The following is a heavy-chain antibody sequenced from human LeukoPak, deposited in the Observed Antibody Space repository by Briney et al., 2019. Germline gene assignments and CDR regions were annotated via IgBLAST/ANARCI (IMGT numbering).Heavy chain of an antibody. V-gene: IGHV1-69*06. CDR1: GGTFSSYA. CDR2: IIPIFGTA. J-gene: IGHJ6*03. CDR3: ARSYGEEWLLLRTNDYYYYYMDV. D-gene: IGHD3-22*01. Sequence: GASVKVSCKASGGTFSSYAISWVRQAPGQGLEWMGGIIPIFGTANYAQKFQGRVTITADKSTSTANLELSSLRSEDTAVYYCARSYGEEWLLLRTNDYYYYYMDVWGKGTTVTVSS.